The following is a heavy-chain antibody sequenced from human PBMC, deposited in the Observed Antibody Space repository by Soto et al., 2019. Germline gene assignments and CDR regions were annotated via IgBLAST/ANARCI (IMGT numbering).Heavy chain of an antibody. CDR1: GFTFSSYA. CDR3: AKDFTTIFGVVIIGYYYYGMDV. CDR2: ISGSGGST. J-gene: IGHJ6*02. D-gene: IGHD3-3*01. Sequence: GGSLRLSCAASGFTFSSYAMSWVRQAPGKGLEWVSAISGSGGSTYYADSVKGRFTVSRDNSKNTLYLQMNSLRAEDTAVYYCAKDFTTIFGVVIIGYYYYGMDVWGQGTTVTVS. V-gene: IGHV3-23*01.